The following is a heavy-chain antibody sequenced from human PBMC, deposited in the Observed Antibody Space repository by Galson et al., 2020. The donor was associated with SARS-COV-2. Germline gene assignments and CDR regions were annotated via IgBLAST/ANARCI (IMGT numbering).Heavy chain of an antibody. Sequence: SETLSLTCTVSGGSISSYYWSWIRQPPGKGLEWIGYIYYSGSTNYNPSLKSRVTISVDTSKNQFSLKLSSVTAADTAVYYCARAGWVGANQFDYWGQGTLVTVSS. D-gene: IGHD1-26*01. V-gene: IGHV4-59*01. J-gene: IGHJ4*02. CDR1: GGSISSYY. CDR2: IYYSGST. CDR3: ARAGWVGANQFDY.